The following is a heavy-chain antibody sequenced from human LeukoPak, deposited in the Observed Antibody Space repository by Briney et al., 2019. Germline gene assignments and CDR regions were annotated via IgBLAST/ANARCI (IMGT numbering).Heavy chain of an antibody. Sequence: GGSLRLSCAASGFTFSSYWMSWVRQAPGKGLEWVANIKQDGSEKCYVDSVKGRFTISRDNAKNSLYLQMNSLRAEDTAVYYCARDSMGGWTPPEFDYWGQGTLVTVSS. CDR2: IKQDGSEK. D-gene: IGHD6-19*01. CDR3: ARDSMGGWTPPEFDY. CDR1: GFTFSSYW. J-gene: IGHJ4*02. V-gene: IGHV3-7*01.